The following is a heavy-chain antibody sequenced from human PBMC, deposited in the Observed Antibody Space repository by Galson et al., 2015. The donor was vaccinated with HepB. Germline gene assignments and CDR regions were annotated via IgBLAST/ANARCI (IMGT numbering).Heavy chain of an antibody. J-gene: IGHJ6*03. Sequence: SLRLSCAASGFTFSDYYMSWIRQAPGKGLEWVSYISSSGSTIYYADSVKGRFTISRDNAKNSLYLQMNSLRAEDTAVYYCARDTSKGPDYYGSGSYYGGYYMDVWGKGTTVTVSS. CDR2: ISSSGSTI. V-gene: IGHV3-11*01. CDR1: GFTFSDYY. D-gene: IGHD3-10*01. CDR3: ARDTSKGPDYYGSGSYYGGYYMDV.